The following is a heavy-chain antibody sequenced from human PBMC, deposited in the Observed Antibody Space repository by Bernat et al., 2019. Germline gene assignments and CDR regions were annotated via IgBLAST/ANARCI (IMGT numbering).Heavy chain of an antibody. J-gene: IGHJ6*02. CDR3: ARDRSPRTYYYYGMDV. CDR1: GFTFDDYA. Sequence: EVQLVESGGGLVQPGRSLRLSCAASGFTFDDYAMHWVRQAPGKGLEWVSAISGSGGSTYYADSVKGRFTISRDNSKNTLYLQMNSLRAEDTAVYYCARDRSPRTYYYYGMDVWGQGTTVTVSS. V-gene: IGHV3-23*04. CDR2: ISGSGGST.